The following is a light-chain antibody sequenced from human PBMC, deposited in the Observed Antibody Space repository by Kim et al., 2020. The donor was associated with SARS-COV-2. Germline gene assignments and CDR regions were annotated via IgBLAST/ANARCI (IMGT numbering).Light chain of an antibody. CDR1: QSIGSW. V-gene: IGKV1-5*03. J-gene: IGKJ4*01. CDR3: QQYNSYPLT. Sequence: ASGGDRVTITCRASQSIGSWLAWYQQEPGKAPYLLIYKASSLESGVPSRFSGSGSGTEFTLTISSLQPGDSASYYCQQYNSYPLTFGGGTKVDIK. CDR2: KAS.